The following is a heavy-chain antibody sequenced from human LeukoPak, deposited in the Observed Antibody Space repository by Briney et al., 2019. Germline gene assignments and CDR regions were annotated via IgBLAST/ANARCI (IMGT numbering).Heavy chain of an antibody. CDR3: AKGPLGHCTNGVCERHYYYYMDV. Sequence: GGSLRLSCAASGFTFSSYAMSWVRQAPGKGLGWVSAISGSGDSTYYADSVKGRFTISRDNSKNTLYLQMNSLRAEDTAVYYCAKGPLGHCTNGVCERHYYYYMDVWGKGTTVTVSS. V-gene: IGHV3-23*01. CDR2: ISGSGDST. J-gene: IGHJ6*03. CDR1: GFTFSSYA. D-gene: IGHD2-8*01.